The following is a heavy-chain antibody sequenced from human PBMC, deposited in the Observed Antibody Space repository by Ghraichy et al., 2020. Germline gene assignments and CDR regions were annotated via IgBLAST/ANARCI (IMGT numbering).Heavy chain of an antibody. J-gene: IGHJ4*02. D-gene: IGHD6-19*01. CDR2: ISSDGRTT. CDR1: GFTFSSHW. V-gene: IGHV3-74*01. CDR3: ARSSGYIDY. Sequence: GGSLRHSCAASGFTFSSHWMHWVRQAPGKGLVWVSHISSDGRTTNSADSVKGRFTISRDDAKNTLYLQMNSLRAEDTAVYYCARSSGYIDYWGQGTLVTVSS.